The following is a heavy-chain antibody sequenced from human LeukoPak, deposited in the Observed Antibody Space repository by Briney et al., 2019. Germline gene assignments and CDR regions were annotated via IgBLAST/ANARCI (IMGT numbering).Heavy chain of an antibody. CDR2: IYYSGST. Sequence: SETLSLTCTVSGCSFSSYYRSWIRQPPGKGLEWIGYIYYSGSTNYNPSLKSRVTISLDTSKNQFSLKLSSVTAADTAVYYCVRAVGPVGGYDSPWGQGTLVTVSS. CDR1: GCSFSSYY. CDR3: VRAVGPVGGYDSP. V-gene: IGHV4-59*01. J-gene: IGHJ5*02. D-gene: IGHD5-12*01.